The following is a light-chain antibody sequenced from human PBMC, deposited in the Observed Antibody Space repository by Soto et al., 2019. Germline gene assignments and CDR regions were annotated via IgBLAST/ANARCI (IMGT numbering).Light chain of an antibody. CDR3: SSYTSSVTVA. CDR1: SGDVGGYNS. CDR2: EVS. V-gene: IGLV2-14*01. Sequence: QSALTQPASASGSPGQSITISCTGTSGDVGGYNSVSWYQQHPGKAPKLMIYEVSNRPSGVSNRFSGSKSGNTASLTISGLQAEDEADYSCSSYTSSVTVAFGGGTKVTVL. J-gene: IGLJ2*01.